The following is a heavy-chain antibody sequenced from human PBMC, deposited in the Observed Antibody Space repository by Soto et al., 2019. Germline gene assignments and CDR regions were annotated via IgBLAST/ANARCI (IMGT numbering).Heavy chain of an antibody. Sequence: GGSLRLSCAASGFTFSSYAMSWVRQAPGKGLEWVSAISGSGGSTYYADSVKGRFTISRDNSKNTLYLQMNSLRAEDTAVYYCAKDQFKYPPGNDVFDIWGQGTMVTVSS. CDR1: GFTFSSYA. CDR2: ISGSGGST. V-gene: IGHV3-23*01. J-gene: IGHJ3*02. CDR3: AKDQFKYPPGNDVFDI.